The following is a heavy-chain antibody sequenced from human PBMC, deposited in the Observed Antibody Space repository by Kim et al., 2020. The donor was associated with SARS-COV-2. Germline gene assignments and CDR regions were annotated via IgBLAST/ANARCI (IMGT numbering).Heavy chain of an antibody. V-gene: IGHV3-48*03. Sequence: GGSLRLSCAASGFTFSSYEMNWVRQAPGKGLEWVSYISSSGSTIYYADSVKGRFTISRDNAKNSLYLQMNSLRAEDTAVYYCARDLGWAVTMYNWFDPWGQGTLVTVSS. CDR1: GFTFSSYE. D-gene: IGHD4-17*01. J-gene: IGHJ5*02. CDR2: ISSSGSTI. CDR3: ARDLGWAVTMYNWFDP.